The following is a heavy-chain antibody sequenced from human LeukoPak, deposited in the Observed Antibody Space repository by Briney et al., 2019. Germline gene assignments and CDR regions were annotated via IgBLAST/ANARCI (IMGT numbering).Heavy chain of an antibody. CDR1: GGSISSSSYY. Sequence: PSETLSLTCTVSGGSISSSSYYWGWIRQPPGQGLEWIGSIYYSGSNYYNPSLKSRVTISVDTSKNQFSLKLSSVTAADTAVYYCPTTVAAEGFDYWGQGTLVTVSS. J-gene: IGHJ4*02. D-gene: IGHD6-19*01. V-gene: IGHV4-39*01. CDR3: PTTVAAEGFDY. CDR2: IYYSGSN.